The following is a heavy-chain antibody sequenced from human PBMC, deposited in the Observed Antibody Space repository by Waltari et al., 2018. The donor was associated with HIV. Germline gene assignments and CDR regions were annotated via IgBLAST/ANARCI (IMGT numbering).Heavy chain of an antibody. CDR1: GFTFSRYW. Sequence: EVQLVESGGGLVQPGGSLRLSCAASGFTFSRYWMHWVRQAPGKGLVWVSRINSDGRNTDYADSVSGRITISRDNAKNTLYLEMNSLRAEDTAVYYCARGLSLGDRYRIDYFHYWGQGALVTVSS. J-gene: IGHJ4*02. CDR3: ARGLSLGDRYRIDYFHY. V-gene: IGHV3-74*01. D-gene: IGHD4-17*01. CDR2: INSDGRNT.